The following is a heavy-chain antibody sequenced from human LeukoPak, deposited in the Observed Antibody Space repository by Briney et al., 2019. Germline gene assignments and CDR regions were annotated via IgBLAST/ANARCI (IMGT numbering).Heavy chain of an antibody. Sequence: SETLSLTCTVSGGSIGTYYWSWIRQPPGKGLEWIGYIYYSGSTNYNPSLKSRVTISLDTSKNQFSLKLSSVTAADTAVYYCARALNPLPGTYYFDYWGQGTLVTVSS. D-gene: IGHD2-15*01. CDR1: GGSIGTYY. J-gene: IGHJ4*02. V-gene: IGHV4-59*12. CDR3: ARALNPLPGTYYFDY. CDR2: IYYSGST.